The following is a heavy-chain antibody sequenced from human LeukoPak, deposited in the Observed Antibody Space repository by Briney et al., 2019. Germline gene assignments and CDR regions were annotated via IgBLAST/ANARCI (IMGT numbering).Heavy chain of an antibody. CDR1: GGTFSSYA. CDR3: ARDVEMATIHYLQH. V-gene: IGHV1-69*04. Sequence: ASVKVSCKASGGTFSSYAISWVRQAPGQGLEWMGRIIPILGIANYAQKFQGRVTITADKSTSTAYMELSSLRSEDTAVYYCARDVEMATIHYLQHWGQGTLVTVSS. CDR2: IIPILGIA. D-gene: IGHD5-24*01. J-gene: IGHJ1*01.